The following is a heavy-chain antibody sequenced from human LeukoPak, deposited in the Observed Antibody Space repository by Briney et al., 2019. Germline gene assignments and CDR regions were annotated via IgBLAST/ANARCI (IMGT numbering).Heavy chain of an antibody. J-gene: IGHJ3*02. CDR1: GFTFDDYE. Sequence: GGSLRLSCAAPGFTFDDYEMSWVRQAPGKGLEWVSGINWNGGSTGYADSVKGRFTISRDNAKNSLYLQMNSLRAEDTALYYCAREGVGYYGSSGPGDAFEIWGQGTMVTVSS. CDR3: AREGVGYYGSSGPGDAFEI. CDR2: INWNGGST. D-gene: IGHD3-22*01. V-gene: IGHV3-20*04.